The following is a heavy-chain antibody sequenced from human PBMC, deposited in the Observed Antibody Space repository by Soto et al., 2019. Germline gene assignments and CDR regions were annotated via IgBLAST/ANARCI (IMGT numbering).Heavy chain of an antibody. CDR1: GFTFGDYA. J-gene: IGHJ4*02. D-gene: IGHD6-19*01. Sequence: LRLSCTASGFTFGDYAMSWFRQAPGKGLEWVGFIRSQAYGGTTEYAASVKGRFTISRDDSKSIAYLQMNSLKTEDTAVYYCTIVASYSSGWYGPLISPCFDYWGQGTLVTVSS. V-gene: IGHV3-49*03. CDR3: TIVASYSSGWYGPLISPCFDY. CDR2: IRSQAYGGTT.